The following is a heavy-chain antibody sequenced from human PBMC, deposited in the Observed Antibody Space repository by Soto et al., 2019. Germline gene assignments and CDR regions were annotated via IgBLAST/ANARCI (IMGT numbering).Heavy chain of an antibody. CDR1: GGSISSSSYY. Sequence: SETLSLTCTVSGGSISSSSYYWGWIRQPPGKGLEWIGSIYYSGSTYYNPSLKSRVTISLDTSKNQFSLKLSSVTAADTAVYYFLYGDPTFQHWGQGTLVTVSS. J-gene: IGHJ1*01. V-gene: IGHV4-39*01. D-gene: IGHD4-17*01. CDR3: LYGDPTFQH. CDR2: IYYSGST.